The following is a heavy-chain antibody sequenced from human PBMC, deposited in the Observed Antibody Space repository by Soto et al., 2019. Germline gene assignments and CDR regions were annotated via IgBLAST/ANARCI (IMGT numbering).Heavy chain of an antibody. D-gene: IGHD3-10*01. Sequence: VREGNNSRPGCSWGWIRQPPGKGLEWIGYIYHSGSTYYNPSLKSRVTITVDRSKNQFSLKLFSLSTADTAVDYSARVPDFWG. CDR1: EGNNSRPGCS. V-gene: IGHV4-30-2*01. CDR2: IYHSGST. J-gene: IGHJ2*01. CDR3: ARVPDF.